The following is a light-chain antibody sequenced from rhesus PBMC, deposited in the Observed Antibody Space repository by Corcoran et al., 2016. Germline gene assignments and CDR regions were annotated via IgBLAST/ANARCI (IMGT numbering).Light chain of an antibody. CDR1: QNIYTY. CDR2: VAS. J-gene: IGKJ4*01. CDR3: QQYFDFPLT. V-gene: IGKV1S8*01. Sequence: DIQMTQSPSALSASVGDRVTISCRASQNIYTYLAWYQQKPGKAPKLMISVASSLQTGIPSRFCGSGSGTDFNLTISSLQPEDSAAFYCQQYFDFPLTFGVGTKVEF.